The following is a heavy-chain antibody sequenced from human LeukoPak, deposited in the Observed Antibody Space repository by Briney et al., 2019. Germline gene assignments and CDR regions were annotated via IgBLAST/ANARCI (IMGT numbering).Heavy chain of an antibody. D-gene: IGHD3-9*01. CDR1: GFTFSNFY. CDR3: AKFLTGQYDAFDI. CDR2: ISSASTYT. Sequence: GGSLRLSCAASGFTFSNFYMSWIRQAPGKGLEWVSFISSASTYTNFADSVKGRFTVSRDNAKNSLFLQMNSLRAEDTAVYYCAKFLTGQYDAFDIWGQGTMVTVS. V-gene: IGHV3-11*03. J-gene: IGHJ3*02.